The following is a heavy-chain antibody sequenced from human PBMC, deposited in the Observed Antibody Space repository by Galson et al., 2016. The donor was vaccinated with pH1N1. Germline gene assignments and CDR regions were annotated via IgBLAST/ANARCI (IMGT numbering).Heavy chain of an antibody. CDR3: ATGPSPDY. Sequence: QSGAEVKEPGESLTISCKGSASSFTSYWISWVRLMPGKGLEWMGRINPRDSYTDYSPSFQGHVTISTDESISTAYLKWSTLKASDTAIYYCATGPSPDYWGQGTLVTVSS. V-gene: IGHV5-10-1*01. CDR2: INPRDSYT. J-gene: IGHJ4*02. CDR1: ASSFTSYW.